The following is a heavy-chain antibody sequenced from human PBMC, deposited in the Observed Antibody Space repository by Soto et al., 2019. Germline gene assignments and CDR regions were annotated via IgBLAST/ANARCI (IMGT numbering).Heavy chain of an antibody. CDR3: ARVQGIFGVVILSNSPLYYMDV. CDR2: MNPNSGNK. V-gene: IGHV1-8*01. J-gene: IGHJ6*03. CDR1: GYTFTSYD. D-gene: IGHD3-3*01. Sequence: ASVKVSCKASGYTFTSYDINWVRQATGQGLEWMGWMNPNSGNKGYAQKFQGRVTMTRNTSISTAYMELSSLRSEDTAVYYCARVQGIFGVVILSNSPLYYMDVWGKGTTVTVSS.